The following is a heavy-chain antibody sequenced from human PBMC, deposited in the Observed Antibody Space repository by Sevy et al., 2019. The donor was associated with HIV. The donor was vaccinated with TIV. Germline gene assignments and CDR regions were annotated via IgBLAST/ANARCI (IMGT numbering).Heavy chain of an antibody. CDR3: ARVLRDHCSSTSCPPKSYYYYYGMDV. Sequence: SETLSLTCAVYGGSFSGYYWSWIRQPPGKGLEWIGEINHSGSTNYNPSLKSRVTISVDTSKNQFSLKLSSVTAADTAVYYRARVLRDHCSSTSCPPKSYYYYYGMDVWGQGTTVTVSS. CDR2: INHSGST. V-gene: IGHV4-34*01. CDR1: GGSFSGYY. D-gene: IGHD2-2*01. J-gene: IGHJ6*02.